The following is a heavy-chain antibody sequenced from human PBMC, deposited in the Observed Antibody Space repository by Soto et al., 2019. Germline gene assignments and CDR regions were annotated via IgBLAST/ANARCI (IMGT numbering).Heavy chain of an antibody. V-gene: IGHV3-66*01. CDR3: VRSFFCTGGSCYSISSH. D-gene: IGHD2-15*01. Sequence: EVQRVESGGGLVQPGGSLRLSCAPSGFTVSSNDMSWVRQAPGKGLEWVSVIYTGGGTYYADSVKGRFTISRDNSKNTLYPQMNSLWDEDTAVHSCVRSFFCTGGSCYSISSHWGQGTLVTVSS. J-gene: IGHJ4*02. CDR2: IYTGGGT. CDR1: GFTVSSND.